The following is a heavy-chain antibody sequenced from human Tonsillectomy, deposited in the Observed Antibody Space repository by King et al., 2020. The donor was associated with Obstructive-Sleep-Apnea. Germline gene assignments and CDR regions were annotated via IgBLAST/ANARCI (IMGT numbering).Heavy chain of an antibody. J-gene: IGHJ6*02. D-gene: IGHD3-9*01. Sequence: VQLVEYGGGLVKPGGSLRLSCAASGFTFSSYSMNWVRQAPGKGLEWVSSISSSSSYIYYADSVKGRFTISRDNAKNSLYLQMNSLRAEDTAVYYCARDVYYDILTGYYNYYYGMDVWGQGTTVTVSS. CDR3: ARDVYYDILTGYYNYYYGMDV. V-gene: IGHV3-21*01. CDR1: GFTFSSYS. CDR2: ISSSSSYI.